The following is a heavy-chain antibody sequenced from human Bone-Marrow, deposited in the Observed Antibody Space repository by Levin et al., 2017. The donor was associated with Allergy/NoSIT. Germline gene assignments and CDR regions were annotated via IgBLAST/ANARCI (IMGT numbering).Heavy chain of an antibody. Sequence: RASETLSLTCTVSGGSVGSSVWWSWVRQTPEKGLEWIGEIYLSGSTNYNPSLKSRVSISVDRSKNQFSLKLTSLTAADTAVYYCARDLRGDYGTFSNYGMDVWGQGTTVTVSS. J-gene: IGHJ6*02. V-gene: IGHV4-4*02. CDR1: GGSVGSSVW. CDR3: ARDLRGDYGTFSNYGMDV. CDR2: IYLSGST. D-gene: IGHD4/OR15-4a*01.